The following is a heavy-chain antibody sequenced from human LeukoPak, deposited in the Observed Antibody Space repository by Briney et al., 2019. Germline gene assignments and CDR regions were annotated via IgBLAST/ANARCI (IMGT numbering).Heavy chain of an antibody. CDR2: IIPIFGTA. D-gene: IGHD2-15*01. CDR3: ARLRGPNCSGGSCYDY. CDR1: GGTFSCYA. V-gene: IGHV1-69*13. Sequence: ASVKVSCKASGGTFSCYAISWVRQAPGQGLEWMGGIIPIFGTANYAQKFQGRVTFTADESTSTAYMELSSLRSEDTAVYYCARLRGPNCSGGSCYDYWGQGTLVTVSS. J-gene: IGHJ4*01.